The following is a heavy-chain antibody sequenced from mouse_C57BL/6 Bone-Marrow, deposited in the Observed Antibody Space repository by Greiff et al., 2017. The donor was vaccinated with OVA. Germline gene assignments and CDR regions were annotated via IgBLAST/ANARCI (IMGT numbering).Heavy chain of an antibody. CDR1: GYTFTSYW. CDR2: IDPSDSET. J-gene: IGHJ1*03. D-gene: IGHD1-1*02. Sequence: QVQLQQPGAELVRPGSSVKLSCKASGYTFTSYWMHWVKQRPIQGLEWIGNIDPSDSETHYNQKFKDKATLTVDKSSSTAYMQLSSLTSEDSAVYYCAIFITISYIDVWGTGTTVTVSS. CDR3: AIFITISYIDV. V-gene: IGHV1-52*01.